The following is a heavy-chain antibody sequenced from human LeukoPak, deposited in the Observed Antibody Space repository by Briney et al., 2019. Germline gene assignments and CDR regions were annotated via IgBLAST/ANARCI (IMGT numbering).Heavy chain of an antibody. CDR3: ARGSLVVVAATLFDY. J-gene: IGHJ4*02. CDR1: GFTFSSYA. Sequence: GRSLRFSCAASGFTFSSYAMHWVRQAPGKGLEWVAVISYDGSNKYYADSVKGRFTISRDNSKNTLYLQMNSLRAEDTAVYYCARGSLVVVAATLFDYWGQGTLVTVSS. CDR2: ISYDGSNK. V-gene: IGHV3-30*04. D-gene: IGHD2-15*01.